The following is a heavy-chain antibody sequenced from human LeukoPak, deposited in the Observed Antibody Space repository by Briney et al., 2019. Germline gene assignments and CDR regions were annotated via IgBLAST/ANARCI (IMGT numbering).Heavy chain of an antibody. CDR1: GYTFTGYY. CDR2: SKPNSGGT. D-gene: IGHD1-26*01. CDR3: AREGIVAVFDY. V-gene: IGHV1-2*06. Sequence: GVSVKVSCKASGYTFTGYYMHWVRQAPGQGLEGMGRSKPNSGGTNYAQKFQGRVTMTSDTSISTAYMELSRLRSDDTAVYYCAREGIVAVFDYWGQGTLVTVSS. J-gene: IGHJ4*02.